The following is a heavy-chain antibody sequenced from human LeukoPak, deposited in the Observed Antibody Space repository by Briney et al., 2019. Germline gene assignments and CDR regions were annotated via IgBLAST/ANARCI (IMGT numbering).Heavy chain of an antibody. CDR2: ISSSSSYT. J-gene: IGHJ4*02. Sequence: GGSLRLSCAASGFTFSDYYMSWIRQAPGKGLEWVSDISSSSSYTNYADSVKGRFTISRDNVKNSLYLQMNSLRAEDTAVHYCARSGSFFPFDYWGQGTLITVSS. CDR1: GFTFSDYY. CDR3: ARSGSFFPFDY. V-gene: IGHV3-11*03. D-gene: IGHD2-15*01.